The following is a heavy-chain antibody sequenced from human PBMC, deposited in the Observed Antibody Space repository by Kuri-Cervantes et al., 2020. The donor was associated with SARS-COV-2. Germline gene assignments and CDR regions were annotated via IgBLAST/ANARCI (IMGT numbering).Heavy chain of an antibody. D-gene: IGHD3-22*01. CDR3: ATVGDYYDSSAYFEY. J-gene: IGHJ4*02. V-gene: IGHV1-2*06. CDR2: INPNSGGT. CDR1: RYTFSAYY. Sequence: ASVKVSCKASRYTFSAYYMHWVRQAPGQGLEWMGRINPNSGGTNYAQNFQGRVTMTRDTSISTAYMELSSLRSDDTAFYYCATVGDYYDSSAYFEYWGQGTLVTVSS.